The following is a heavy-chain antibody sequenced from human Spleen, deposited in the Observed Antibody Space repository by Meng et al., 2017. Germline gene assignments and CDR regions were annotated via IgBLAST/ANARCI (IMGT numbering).Heavy chain of an antibody. V-gene: IGHV4-39*01. J-gene: IGHJ4*02. CDR1: GGSISSSSYY. CDR3: ARRNYPYYFDY. CDR2: RYYSGST. Sequence: QLQLQGSGPGLVKPSETLSLTCTVSGGSISSSSYYWGWIRQPPVRGLECIGSRYYSGSTYHNPSLKSRVTTSVDTSKNQFSLELSSVTAADTAVYYCARRNYPYYFDYWGQGILVTVSS. D-gene: IGHD5-24*01.